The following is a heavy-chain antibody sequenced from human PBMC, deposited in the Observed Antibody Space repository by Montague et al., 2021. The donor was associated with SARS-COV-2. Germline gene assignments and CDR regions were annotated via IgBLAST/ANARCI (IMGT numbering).Heavy chain of an antibody. CDR3: ARAGGGVIRGKFYFDY. CDR1: GGSISSYY. CDR2: IYYSGST. J-gene: IGHJ4*02. V-gene: IGHV4-59*01. D-gene: IGHD2-15*01. Sequence: SETLSLTCTVSGGSISSYYWSWIRQPPGKRLEWIGYIYYSGSTNYKPSLKSRVTISVATSKNQFSLKLSSVTAADTAVYHGARAGGGVIRGKFYFDYWGQGTLVTVSS.